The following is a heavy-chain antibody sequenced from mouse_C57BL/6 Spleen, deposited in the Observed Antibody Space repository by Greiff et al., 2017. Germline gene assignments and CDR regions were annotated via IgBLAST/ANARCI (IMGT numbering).Heavy chain of an antibody. CDR2: IDPETGGT. V-gene: IGHV1-15*01. D-gene: IGHD2-13*01. CDR3: TRGGLRSFDV. CDR1: GYTFTDYE. J-gene: IGHJ1*03. Sequence: QVQLQQSGAELVRPGASVTLSCKASGYTFTDYEMHWVKQTPVHGLEWIGAIDPETGGTAYNQKFKGKAILTADKSSSTAYMELRSLTSEDSAVYYCTRGGLRSFDVWGTGTTVTVSS.